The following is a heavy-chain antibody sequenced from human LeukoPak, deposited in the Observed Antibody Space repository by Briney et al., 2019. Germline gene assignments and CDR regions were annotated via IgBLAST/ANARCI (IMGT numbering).Heavy chain of an antibody. V-gene: IGHV1-8*01. Sequence: GASVRVSCKASGYSFTTYDINWVRQATGQGLEWLGWMNPSSGNTGHAQKFQDRVTITWNSSTSTAYMELSSLRSEDTAVYYCARVGYYYDSSGYYLCYWGQGTLVTVSS. CDR1: GYSFTTYD. CDR2: MNPSSGNT. D-gene: IGHD3-22*01. CDR3: ARVGYYYDSSGYYLCY. J-gene: IGHJ4*02.